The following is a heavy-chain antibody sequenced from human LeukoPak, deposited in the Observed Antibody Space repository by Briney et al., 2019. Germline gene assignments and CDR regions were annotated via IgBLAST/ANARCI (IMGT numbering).Heavy chain of an antibody. CDR1: GGSFSGYY. CDR2: INHSGST. D-gene: IGHD3-22*01. CDR3: ARGYYYDSSGYYYLRSTHYFDY. Sequence: SETLSLTCAVYGGSFSGYYWSWLRQPPGKGLEWIGEINHSGSTNYNPSLKSRVTISVDTSKNQFSLKLSSVTAADTAVYYCARGYYYDSSGYYYLRSTHYFDYWGQGTLVTVSS. J-gene: IGHJ4*02. V-gene: IGHV4-34*01.